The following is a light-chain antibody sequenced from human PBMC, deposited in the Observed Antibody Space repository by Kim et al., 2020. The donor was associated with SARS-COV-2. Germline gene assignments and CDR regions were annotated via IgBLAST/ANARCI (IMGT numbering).Light chain of an antibody. CDR1: NIGGKN. V-gene: IGLV3-21*04. CDR3: QVWDSSSDHPV. J-gene: IGLJ2*01. Sequence: PGKTARVTCGGNNIGGKNVHWYQQKPGQAPVLVIYYDSDRPSGIPERFSGSSSGNTATLTISGVEAGDEADYYCQVWDSSSDHPVFGGGTQLTVL. CDR2: YDS.